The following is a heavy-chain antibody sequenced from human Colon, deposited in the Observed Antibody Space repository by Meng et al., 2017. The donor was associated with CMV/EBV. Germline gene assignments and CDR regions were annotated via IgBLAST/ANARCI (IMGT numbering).Heavy chain of an antibody. J-gene: IGHJ4*02. CDR1: GFSVTSSH. CDR2: IRYDGTNT. Sequence: GESLKISCAASGFSVTSSHLRWVRQAPGKGLEWVAFIRYDGTNTYYVDSVKGRFTISRDNSKNTLSLQMNSLRAEDTAVYYCAKGPIASGHDLVLGKCGGDCLDYWGQGTLVTVSS. CDR3: AKGPIASGHDLVLGKCGGDCLDY. V-gene: IGHV3-30*02. D-gene: IGHD2-21*01.